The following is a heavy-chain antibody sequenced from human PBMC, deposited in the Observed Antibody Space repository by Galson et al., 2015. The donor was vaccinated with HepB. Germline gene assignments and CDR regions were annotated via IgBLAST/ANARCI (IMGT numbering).Heavy chain of an antibody. CDR3: AREMLIAGPAAFDY. Sequence: SLRLSCAASGFTCSNYGFHWVRQAPGKGLEWVALIWANGNKKIYTDSVQGRFTISRDNSRNIVSLEMDNLGAGDAAIYYCAREMLIAGPAAFDYWGRGALVSVSS. J-gene: IGHJ4*02. CDR1: GFTCSNYG. V-gene: IGHV3-33*01. D-gene: IGHD2-8*01. CDR2: IWANGNKK.